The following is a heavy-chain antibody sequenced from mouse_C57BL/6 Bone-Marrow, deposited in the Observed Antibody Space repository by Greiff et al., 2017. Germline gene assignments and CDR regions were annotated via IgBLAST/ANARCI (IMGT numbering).Heavy chain of an antibody. D-gene: IGHD2-4*01. V-gene: IGHV5-16*01. CDR2: INYDGSST. CDR3: ARGGDYDGGGYYYAMDY. Sequence: DVKLVESEGGLVQPGSSMKLSCTASGFTFSDYYMAWVRQVPEKGLEWVANINYDGSSTYYLDSLKSRFIISRDNAKNILYLQMSSLKSEDTATYYCARGGDYDGGGYYYAMDYWGQGTSVTVSS. CDR1: GFTFSDYY. J-gene: IGHJ4*01.